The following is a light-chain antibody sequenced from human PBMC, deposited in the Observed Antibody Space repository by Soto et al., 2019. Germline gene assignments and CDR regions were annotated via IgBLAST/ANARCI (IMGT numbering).Light chain of an antibody. CDR2: EVS. J-gene: IGLJ1*01. CDR3: SSYTSSSTLV. V-gene: IGLV2-14*01. CDR1: SSDVGGYNY. Sequence: QSALTQPDSVSGSPGQSITISCTGTSSDVGGYNYVSWYQQHPGKAPKLMIYEVSNRPSGVSNRFSGSKSGNTASLTISGLQAEDDADYYCSSYTSSSTLVFETGTKLTV.